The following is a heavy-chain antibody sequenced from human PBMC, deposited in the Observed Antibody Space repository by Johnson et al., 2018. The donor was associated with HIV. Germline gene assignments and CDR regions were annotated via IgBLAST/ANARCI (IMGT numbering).Heavy chain of an antibody. V-gene: IGHV3-30*04. J-gene: IGHJ3*02. Sequence: QVQLVESGGGVVQPGRSLRLSCAASGFTFSSYAMHWVRQAPGKGLEWVAVIWYDGSNKYYADSVKGRFTISRDNSKNTLYLQMNSLRAEDTAVYYCAREGTLGAFDIWGQGTMVTVSS. D-gene: IGHD1-1*01. CDR1: GFTFSSYA. CDR3: AREGTLGAFDI. CDR2: IWYDGSNK.